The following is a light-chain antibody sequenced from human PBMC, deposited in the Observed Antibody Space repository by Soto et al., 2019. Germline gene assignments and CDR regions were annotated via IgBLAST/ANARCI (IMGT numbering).Light chain of an antibody. Sequence: EIDLTQSASTLSLSPGERATLSCRASQSVKTFLVWYQQRPGQAPRLLIYDASHRAAGIPARFSGSGFGTDFTLTISSLEPEDAAVYYCQQRSNWPPITFGQGTRLEIK. V-gene: IGKV3-11*01. CDR2: DAS. CDR1: QSVKTF. J-gene: IGKJ5*01. CDR3: QQRSNWPPIT.